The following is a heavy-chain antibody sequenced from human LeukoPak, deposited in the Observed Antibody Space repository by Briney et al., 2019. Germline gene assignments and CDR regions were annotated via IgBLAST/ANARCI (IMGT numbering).Heavy chain of an antibody. CDR1: GFTFSSYS. CDR2: ISRSRSYI. V-gene: IGHV3-21*01. J-gene: IGHJ3*02. D-gene: IGHD6-19*01. Sequence: GGSLRLSCAASGFTFSSYSMNWVRQAPGKGLEWVSSISRSRSYIYYADSVKGRFTISRDNAKNSLYLQMNSLRAEDTAVYYCAREFWGPIAVAGSRSAFDIWGQGTMVTVSS. CDR3: AREFWGPIAVAGSRSAFDI.